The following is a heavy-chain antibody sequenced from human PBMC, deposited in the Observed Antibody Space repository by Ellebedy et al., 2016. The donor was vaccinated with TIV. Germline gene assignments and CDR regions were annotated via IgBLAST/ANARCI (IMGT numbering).Heavy chain of an antibody. D-gene: IGHD3-22*01. J-gene: IGHJ5*02. CDR3: SRSSGYGELGS. CDR1: GFTFGDYV. CDR2: IRSKVYGGTP. Sequence: GESLMISXTTSGFTFGDYVISWYRQAPGKGLEWVSFIRSKVYGGTPGYAASVKGRFTISSDDSKSIAYLQMGSLKTEDTPVYYCSRSSGYGELGSWGQGTLVTVSS. V-gene: IGHV3-49*03.